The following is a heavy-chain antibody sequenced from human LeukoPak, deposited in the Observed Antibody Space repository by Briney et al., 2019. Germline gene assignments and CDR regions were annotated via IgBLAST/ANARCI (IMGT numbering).Heavy chain of an antibody. V-gene: IGHV4-39*01. CDR3: ARAIAAAGTARGWFDP. J-gene: IGHJ5*02. Sequence: PSETLSLNCTVSGGSISSSSYYWSWIRQPPGKGLEWIGSIYYSGSTYYNPSLKSRVTISVDTSKNQFSLKLSSVTAADTAVYYCARAIAAAGTARGWFDPWGQGTLVTVSS. D-gene: IGHD6-13*01. CDR2: IYYSGST. CDR1: GGSISSSSYY.